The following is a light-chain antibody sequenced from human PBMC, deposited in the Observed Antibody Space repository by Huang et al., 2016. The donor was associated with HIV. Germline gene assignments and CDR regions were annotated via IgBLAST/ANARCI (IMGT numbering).Light chain of an antibody. V-gene: IGKV1-9*01. CDR3: QQLRSYPLT. J-gene: IGKJ4*01. CDR2: DAS. Sequence: IQLTQSPSSLSASIGDRVTITCRASQGISTSLAWYQQKPGKAPNLLIFDASSLRSGVPSRFSGSSSGTVFTLSISSLQPEDFATYFCQQLRSYPLTFGGGTKVEIK. CDR1: QGISTS.